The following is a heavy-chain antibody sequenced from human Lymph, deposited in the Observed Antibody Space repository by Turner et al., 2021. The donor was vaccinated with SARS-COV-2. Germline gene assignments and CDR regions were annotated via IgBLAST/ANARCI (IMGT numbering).Heavy chain of an antibody. V-gene: IGHV1-46*03. CDR1: VYPFSSYY. Sequence: QLLQPGPMVLPPGASVNVSCETPVYPFSSYYMHWVRQAPGQGLEWMGIIKPSGGIKKYAQKVQGRVTMTSDSSKSRVDMELSRRRCQETAMYYCARARIGGSECYTEDERGQRTLGTVS. CDR2: IKPSGGIK. CDR3: ARARIGGSECYTEDE. J-gene: IGHJ4*02. D-gene: IGHD2-8*02.